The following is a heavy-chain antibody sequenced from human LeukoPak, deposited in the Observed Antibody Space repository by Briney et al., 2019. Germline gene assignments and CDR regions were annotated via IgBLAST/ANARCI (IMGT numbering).Heavy chain of an antibody. CDR2: IYTSGST. D-gene: IGHD3-3*01. J-gene: IGHJ3*02. CDR3: ARDEWAFDI. V-gene: IGHV4-4*07. CDR1: GGSLSSYY. Sequence: SETLSLTRTVSGGSLSSYYWSWVRQPAGKGREWIGRIYTSGSTNYNPSLKSRVTMSVDTSKNQFSLRLSSVTAADTAVYYCARDEWAFDIWGQGTMVTVSS.